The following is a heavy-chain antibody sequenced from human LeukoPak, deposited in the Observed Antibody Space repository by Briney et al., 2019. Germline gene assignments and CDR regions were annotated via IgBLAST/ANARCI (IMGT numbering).Heavy chain of an antibody. CDR2: IYYSGST. V-gene: IGHV4-59*08. J-gene: IGHJ6*02. CDR3: ARHTGYYYGMDV. Sequence: SSETLSLTCTVSGGSISSYYWSWIRQPPGKGLEWIGYIYYSGSTNYNPSLKSRVTISVDTSKNQFSLKLSSVTAADTAVYYCARHTGYYYGMDVWGQGTTVTVSS. CDR1: GGSISSYY. D-gene: IGHD1-14*01.